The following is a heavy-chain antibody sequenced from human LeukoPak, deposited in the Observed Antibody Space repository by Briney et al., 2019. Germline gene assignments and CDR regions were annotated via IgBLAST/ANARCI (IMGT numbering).Heavy chain of an antibody. CDR1: GFTFSSYA. Sequence: GGSLRLSCAASGFTFSSYAMSWVRQAPGKGLEWLSAISGSGGSTYYADSVKGRFTISRDNSKNTLYLQMNSLRAEDTAVYYCARSSYSSSSSVWGQGTMVTVSS. CDR3: ARSSYSSSSSV. V-gene: IGHV3-23*01. CDR2: ISGSGGST. D-gene: IGHD6-6*01. J-gene: IGHJ3*01.